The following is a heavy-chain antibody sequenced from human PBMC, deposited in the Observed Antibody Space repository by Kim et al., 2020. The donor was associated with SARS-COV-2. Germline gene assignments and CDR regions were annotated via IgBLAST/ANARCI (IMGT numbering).Heavy chain of an antibody. V-gene: IGHV1-69*04. Sequence: SVKVSCKASGGTFSSYAISWVRQAPGQGLEWMGRIIPILGIANYAQKFQGRVTITADKSTSTAYMELSSLRSEDTAVYYCARVRQGTYYYYMGVWGKGTTVTVSS. CDR1: GGTFSSYA. CDR2: IIPILGIA. CDR3: ARVRQGTYYYYMGV. J-gene: IGHJ6*03. D-gene: IGHD1-7*01.